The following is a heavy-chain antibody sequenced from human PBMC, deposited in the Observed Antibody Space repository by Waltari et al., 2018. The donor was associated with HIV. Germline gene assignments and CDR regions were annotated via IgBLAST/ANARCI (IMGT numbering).Heavy chain of an antibody. CDR2: IYYRRNT. V-gene: IGHV4-39*01. Sequence: QLQLQESGPGLVKPSETLSLTCTVAGGSISTSSYYWGWIRQPPGKGLESIGNIYYRRNTFYNSSLNSRVTMSVDTSRNQFSLNLSSVTAADTAVYYCARVARRGLVWGSPWYYGMDVWGQGTTVTVSS. J-gene: IGHJ6*02. CDR1: GGSISTSSYY. CDR3: ARVARRGLVWGSPWYYGMDV. D-gene: IGHD7-27*01.